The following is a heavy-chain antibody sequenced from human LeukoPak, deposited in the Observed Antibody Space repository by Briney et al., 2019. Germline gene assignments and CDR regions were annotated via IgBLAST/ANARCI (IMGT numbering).Heavy chain of an antibody. CDR3: AKDMDTAMVTVSFDY. D-gene: IGHD5-18*01. Sequence: GRSLRLSCAASGFTFDDYAMHWVRHAPGKGLEWVSGISWNSGSIGYADSVKGRFTISRDNAKNSLYLQMNSLRAEDTALYYCAKDMDTAMVTVSFDYWGQGTLVTVSS. V-gene: IGHV3-9*01. CDR2: ISWNSGSI. CDR1: GFTFDDYA. J-gene: IGHJ4*02.